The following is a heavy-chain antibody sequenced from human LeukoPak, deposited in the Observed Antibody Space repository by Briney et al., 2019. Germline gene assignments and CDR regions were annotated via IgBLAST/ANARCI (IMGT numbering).Heavy chain of an antibody. Sequence: SETLSLTCAVYGGSFSGYYWSWIRQPPGKGLEWIGEINHSGSTNYNPSLKSRVTISVDTSKNQFSLKLSSVTAADTAVYYCARGPGDVVSIAAAGTFDYYYYGMDVWGQGTTVTVSS. CDR1: GGSFSGYY. J-gene: IGHJ6*02. CDR3: ARGPGDVVSIAAAGTFDYYYYGMDV. D-gene: IGHD6-13*01. V-gene: IGHV4-34*01. CDR2: INHSGST.